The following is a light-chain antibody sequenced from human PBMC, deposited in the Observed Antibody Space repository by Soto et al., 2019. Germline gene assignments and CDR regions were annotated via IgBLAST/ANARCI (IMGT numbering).Light chain of an antibody. CDR3: QQCNAYPFT. CDR2: DAS. CDR1: QNIRNW. V-gene: IGKV1-5*01. Sequence: DIQMTQSPSTLSAYVGDRVTITCRASQNIRNWLAWFQHKPGKAPKLLTFDASSLQTGVPSRFSGSGSGTEFTLTISSLQPDDFATYYCQQCNAYPFTFGPGTKVDIK. J-gene: IGKJ3*01.